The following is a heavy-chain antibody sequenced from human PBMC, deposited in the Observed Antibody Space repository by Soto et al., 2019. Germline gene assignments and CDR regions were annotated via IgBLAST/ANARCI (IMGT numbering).Heavy chain of an antibody. CDR3: ATSYYDSSGPWAFDI. J-gene: IGHJ3*02. Sequence: PGESLKISCKGSGYSFTSYWIGWVRQMPGKGLEWMGIIYPGDSDTRYSPSFQGQVTISADKSISTAYLQWSSLKASDTAMYYCATSYYDSSGPWAFDIWGQGTMVTVS. CDR2: IYPGDSDT. CDR1: GYSFTSYW. D-gene: IGHD3-22*01. V-gene: IGHV5-51*01.